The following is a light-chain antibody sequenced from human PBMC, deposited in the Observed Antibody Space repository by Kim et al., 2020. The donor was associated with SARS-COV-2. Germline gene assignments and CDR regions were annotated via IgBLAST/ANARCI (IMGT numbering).Light chain of an antibody. Sequence: EIVLTHSPGTLSLSPGDRATLSCRASQSVDSTYLSWYQQQPGQAPRLVIWTASNSATVIPGRFSGHASGADFTVTISRLEPEDFAVYYCQQYDRSPVTFGGGTKVDIK. CDR2: TAS. CDR1: QSVDSTY. V-gene: IGKV3-20*01. CDR3: QQYDRSPVT. J-gene: IGKJ4*01.